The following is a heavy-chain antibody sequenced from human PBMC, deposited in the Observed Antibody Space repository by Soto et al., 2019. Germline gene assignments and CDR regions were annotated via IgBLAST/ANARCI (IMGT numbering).Heavy chain of an antibody. CDR3: AKSPLRYCSGGSCYPPHYFDY. J-gene: IGHJ4*02. Sequence: EVQLLDSGGGLVQPGGSLRLSCAASGFTFSNYALSWVRQAPGKGLRWVSGVGGSGDSTYYADSVKGRFTISRDNSKDTLYLQMNSLRAEDKAVYYCAKSPLRYCSGGSCYPPHYFDYWGQGTLVTVSS. CDR1: GFTFSNYA. V-gene: IGHV3-23*01. D-gene: IGHD2-15*01. CDR2: VGGSGDST.